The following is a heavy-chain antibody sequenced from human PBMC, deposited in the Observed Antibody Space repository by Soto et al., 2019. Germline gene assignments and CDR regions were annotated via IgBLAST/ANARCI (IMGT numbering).Heavy chain of an antibody. V-gene: IGHV6-1*01. Sequence: SQTLSLTCAISGDSVSSNSAAWNWIRQSPSRGLEWLGRTYYRSKWYNDYAVSVKSRITINPNTSKNQFSLQLNSVTPEDTAVYYCARGSWLRLRGWFDPWGQGTLVTVPS. CDR3: ARGSWLRLRGWFDP. CDR2: TYYRSKWYN. J-gene: IGHJ5*02. CDR1: GDSVSSNSAA. D-gene: IGHD5-12*01.